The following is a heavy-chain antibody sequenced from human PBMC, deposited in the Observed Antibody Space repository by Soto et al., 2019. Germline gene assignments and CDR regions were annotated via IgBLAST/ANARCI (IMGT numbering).Heavy chain of an antibody. CDR2: INHSGST. CDR3: ARGLTIYDFWSGYSSRVDWFDP. D-gene: IGHD3-3*01. J-gene: IGHJ5*02. V-gene: IGHV4-34*01. CDR1: GGSFSGYY. Sequence: SETLSLTCAVYGGSFSGYYWSWIRQPPGKGLEWIGEINHSGSTNYDPSLKSRVTISVDTSKNQFSLKLSSVTAADTAVYYCARGLTIYDFWSGYSSRVDWFDPWGQGTLVTVSS.